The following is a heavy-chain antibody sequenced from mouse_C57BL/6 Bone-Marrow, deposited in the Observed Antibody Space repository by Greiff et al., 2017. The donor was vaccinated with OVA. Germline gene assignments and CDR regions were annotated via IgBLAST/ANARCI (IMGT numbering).Heavy chain of an antibody. Sequence: QVTLKECGPGILQPSQTLSLTCSFSGFSLSTFGMGVGWIRQPSGKGLEWLAHIWWDDDKYYNPALKSRLTISKDTSKNQVFLKIANVDTADTATYYCARIRIYYGSTLYYYAMDYWGQGTSVTVSS. CDR3: ARIRIYYGSTLYYYAMDY. CDR2: IWWDDDK. V-gene: IGHV8-8*01. D-gene: IGHD1-1*01. CDR1: GFSLSTFGMG. J-gene: IGHJ4*01.